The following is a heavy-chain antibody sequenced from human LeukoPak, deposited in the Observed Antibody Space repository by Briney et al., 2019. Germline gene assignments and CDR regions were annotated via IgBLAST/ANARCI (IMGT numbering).Heavy chain of an antibody. CDR3: ARDGVSRDCSSTSCYTVALGIDI. CDR2: MYYIGST. V-gene: IGHV4-31*03. D-gene: IGHD2-2*02. Sequence: PSQTLSLTCTVSGGSISSGGYYWSWIRQHPGKGLEWIGYMYYIGSTYDNPSLKSRVTISVDTSKNQFSLKLSSVTAADTAVYYCARDGVSRDCSSTSCYTVALGIDIWGQGTMVTVSS. CDR1: GGSISSGGYY. J-gene: IGHJ3*02.